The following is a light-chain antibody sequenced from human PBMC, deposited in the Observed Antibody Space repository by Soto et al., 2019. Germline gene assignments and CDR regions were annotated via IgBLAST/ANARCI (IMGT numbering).Light chain of an antibody. Sequence: EIVLTQSPGTLSLSPGERATLSCRASQSVSSSYLGWYQQKPGQAPRLLISGASNRATGIPDRFSGSGSGTDFTLTISRLEPEDFALYYCQQRTEWPPSLTSGQGTRLEI. CDR3: QQRTEWPPSLT. CDR1: QSVSSSY. V-gene: IGKV3D-20*02. CDR2: GAS. J-gene: IGKJ5*01.